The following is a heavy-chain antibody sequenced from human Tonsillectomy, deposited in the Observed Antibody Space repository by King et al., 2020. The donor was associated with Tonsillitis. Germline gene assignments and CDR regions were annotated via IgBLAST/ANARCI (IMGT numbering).Heavy chain of an antibody. D-gene: IGHD1-26*01. CDR1: VGSISSYY. CDR3: ARQGGSYYNYFDY. V-gene: IGHV4-59*08. J-gene: IGHJ4*02. CDR2: IYYSGST. Sequence: QLQESGPGLVKPSETLSLTCTVSVGSISSYYWSWIRQPPGKGLEWIGYIYYSGSTNYNPSLKSRVTISVDTSKNQFSLKLSSVTAADTAVYYCARQGGSYYNYFDYWGQGTLVTVSS.